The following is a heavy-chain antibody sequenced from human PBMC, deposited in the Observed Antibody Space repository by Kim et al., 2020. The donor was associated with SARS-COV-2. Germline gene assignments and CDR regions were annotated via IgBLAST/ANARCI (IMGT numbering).Heavy chain of an antibody. V-gene: IGHV1-46*01. J-gene: IGHJ6*02. CDR3: ARASGITMIVVVTAYGMDV. CDR1: GYTFTSYY. D-gene: IGHD3-22*01. CDR2: INPSGGST. Sequence: ASVKVSCKASGYTFTSYYMHWVRQAPGQGLEWMGLINPSGGSTSYAQKFQGRVTMTRDTSTSTAYMELSSLRSEDTAVYYCARASGITMIVVVTAYGMDVGGQGTSVTVSS.